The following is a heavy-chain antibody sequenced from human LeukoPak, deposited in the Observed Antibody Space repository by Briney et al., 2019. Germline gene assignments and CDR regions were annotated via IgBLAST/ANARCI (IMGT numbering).Heavy chain of an antibody. Sequence: SVKVSSKASEFTFSSSAVQWVRQAREQRLEWIGWIVVGSGDTNYAQKFQERVTITRDMSTSTAYMELSSLTSEDTAVYYCAAGSSHSDYAGQHWGLGTLVTVSS. J-gene: IGHJ1*01. V-gene: IGHV1-58*01. CDR3: AAGSSHSDYAGQH. CDR1: EFTFSSSA. D-gene: IGHD5-12*01. CDR2: IVVGSGDT.